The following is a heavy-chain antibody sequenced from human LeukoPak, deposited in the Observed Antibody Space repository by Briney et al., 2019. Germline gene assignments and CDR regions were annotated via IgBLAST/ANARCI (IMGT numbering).Heavy chain of an antibody. CDR3: AKPLRDDFWIAYGY. Sequence: GGSLRLSCAASKFTFNTYWMSWVRPAPEKGLEWVSAISAGSGSTYYADSVKGRFTISRDNSRNTLYLQMNSLRAEDTALYYCAKPLRDDFWIAYGYWGQGTMVTVSS. V-gene: IGHV3-23*01. J-gene: IGHJ4*02. D-gene: IGHD3-3*01. CDR1: KFTFNTYW. CDR2: ISAGSGST.